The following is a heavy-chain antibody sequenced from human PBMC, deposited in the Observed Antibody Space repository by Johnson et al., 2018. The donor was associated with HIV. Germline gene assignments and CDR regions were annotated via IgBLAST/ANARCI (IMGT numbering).Heavy chain of an antibody. J-gene: IGHJ3*02. D-gene: IGHD6-13*01. Sequence: MLLVESGGGVVRRGGSLRVSCAASGFTVSDNYMSWVRQAPGKGLEWVSVIYSGDNTYYADSVKGSFTISRDNSKNTLYLQMNNLRSEDTAVYYCAREGGSWYGDAFDIWGQGTLVTVSS. V-gene: IGHV3-66*01. CDR3: AREGGSWYGDAFDI. CDR1: GFTVSDNY. CDR2: IYSGDNT.